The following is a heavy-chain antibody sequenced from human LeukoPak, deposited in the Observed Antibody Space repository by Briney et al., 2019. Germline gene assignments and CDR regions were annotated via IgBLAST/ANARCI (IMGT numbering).Heavy chain of an antibody. CDR2: ISTGSNYI. V-gene: IGHV3-21*01. CDR1: GFTFNTYT. Sequence: GGSLRLSCAAPGFTFNTYTMNWVRQAPGKGLEWLSSISTGSNYIYYADSVKGRFTISRDNAENSVYLQMNSLRDEATALYYCARDGYAMVRGVFDNWGQGTLVTVSS. CDR3: ARDGYAMVRGVFDN. J-gene: IGHJ4*02. D-gene: IGHD3-10*01.